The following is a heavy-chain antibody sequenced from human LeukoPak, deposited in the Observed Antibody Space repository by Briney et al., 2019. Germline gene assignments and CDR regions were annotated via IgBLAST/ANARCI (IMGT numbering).Heavy chain of an antibody. CDR2: IYHSGST. CDR1: GYSISSGCY. CDR3: ARVDYEAYNWFDP. J-gene: IGHJ5*02. D-gene: IGHD4-17*01. Sequence: SETLSLTCAVSGYSISSGCYWGWIRQPPGKGLGWIGSIYHSGSTYYNPSLKSRVTISVDTSKNQFSLKLSSVTAADTAVYYCARVDYEAYNWFDPWGQGTLVTVSS. V-gene: IGHV4-38-2*01.